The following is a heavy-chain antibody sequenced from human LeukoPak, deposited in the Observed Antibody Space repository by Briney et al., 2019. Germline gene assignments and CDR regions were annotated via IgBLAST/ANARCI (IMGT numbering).Heavy chain of an antibody. CDR1: GFTFSSYS. CDR2: ISSSSRYI. Sequence: GGSLRLSCAASGFTFSSYSMNWVRQAPGKGLEWVSSISSSSRYIYYADSVKGRFTISRDNAKNSVYLQMNSLRAEDTAVYYCARLGVGYYFDYWGQGTLVTVSS. D-gene: IGHD2-8*01. J-gene: IGHJ4*02. V-gene: IGHV3-21*01. CDR3: ARLGVGYYFDY.